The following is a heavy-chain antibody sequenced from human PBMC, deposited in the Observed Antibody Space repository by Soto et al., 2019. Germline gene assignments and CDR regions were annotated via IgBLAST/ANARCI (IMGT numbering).Heavy chain of an antibody. D-gene: IGHD3-22*01. V-gene: IGHV1-2*02. CDR3: ARVGQTYYYDSSGYYGFDY. CDR1: GYTFTGYY. Sequence: ASVKVSCKASGYTFTGYYMHWVRQAPGEGLEWMGWINPNSGGTNYAQKFQGRVTMTRDTSISTAYMELSRLRSDDTAVYYCARVGQTYYYDSSGYYGFDYWGQGTLVTVSS. J-gene: IGHJ4*02. CDR2: INPNSGGT.